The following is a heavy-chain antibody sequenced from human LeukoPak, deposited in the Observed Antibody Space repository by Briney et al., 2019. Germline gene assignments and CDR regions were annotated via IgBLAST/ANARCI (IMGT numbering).Heavy chain of an antibody. CDR2: TYTSGST. V-gene: IGHV4-61*02. CDR1: GGSISSGDYD. Sequence: TSETLSLTCTVSGGSISSGDYDWSWIRQPAGKGLEWIGRTYTSGSTVYSPSLKSRVTISVDTSKNQFSLKLNSVTAADTAVYYCARDRIAIFGVVTHGYFDYWGQGTLVTVSS. D-gene: IGHD3-3*01. J-gene: IGHJ4*02. CDR3: ARDRIAIFGVVTHGYFDY.